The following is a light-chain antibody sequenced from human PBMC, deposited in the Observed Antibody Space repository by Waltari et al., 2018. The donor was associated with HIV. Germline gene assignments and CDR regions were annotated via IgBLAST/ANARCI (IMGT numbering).Light chain of an antibody. J-gene: IGLJ3*02. CDR3: AAWDDSLSGPV. V-gene: IGLV1-47*01. Sequence: QSVLTQPPSASGTPGQRVTSSCSGSSANLGSNYVYWYQQLPGTTPKLLISRNNQRPSGVPARFSGSKSGTSASLAISGLRSEDEADYYCAAWDDSLSGPVFGGGTKLTVL. CDR2: RNN. CDR1: SANLGSNY.